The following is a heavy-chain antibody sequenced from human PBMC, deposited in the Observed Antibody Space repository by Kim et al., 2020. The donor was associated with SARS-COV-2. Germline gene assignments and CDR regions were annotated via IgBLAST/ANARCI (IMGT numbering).Heavy chain of an antibody. CDR2: ISGSGGST. V-gene: IGHV3-23*01. J-gene: IGHJ6*02. D-gene: IGHD3-10*01. CDR1: GFTFSSYA. Sequence: GGSLRLSCAASGFTFSSYAMSWVRQAPGKGLEWVSAISGSGGSTYYADSVKGRFTISRDNSKNTLYLQMNSLRAEDTAVYYCAKDEFGELLYGVGYYYGMDVWGQGTTVAVSS. CDR3: AKDEFGELLYGVGYYYGMDV.